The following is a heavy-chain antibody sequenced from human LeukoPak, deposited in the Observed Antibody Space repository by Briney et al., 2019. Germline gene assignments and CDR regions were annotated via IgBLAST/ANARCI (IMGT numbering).Heavy chain of an antibody. V-gene: IGHV1-18*01. CDR1: GYTFTSYG. CDR2: ISAYNGNT. CDR3: ARDAHSSDYYASFDY. J-gene: IGHJ4*02. Sequence: ASVKLSCTASGYTFTSYGISWVRLAPAQGLEWMGWISAYNGNTTYAQKLQGRVTMTTDTSTSTAYMELRSLRSDDTAVYYCARDAHSSDYYASFDYWGQGTLVTVSS. D-gene: IGHD3-22*01.